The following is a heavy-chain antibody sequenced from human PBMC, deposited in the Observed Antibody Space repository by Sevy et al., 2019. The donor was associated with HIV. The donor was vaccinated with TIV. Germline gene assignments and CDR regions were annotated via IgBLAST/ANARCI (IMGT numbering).Heavy chain of an antibody. J-gene: IGHJ4*02. CDR1: GYSFTTYW. D-gene: IGHD3-9*01. V-gene: IGHV5-51*01. Sequence: GESLKISCKGSGYSFTTYWIGWVRQMPRKDLEWIGIIYPSHSEIRCSPPFQGQVTISADKSISTAYLQWSSLKASDSAVYYCVIGGRDSYVRYNDWHADYWGQGTLVTVSS. CDR3: VIGGRDSYVRYNDWHADY. CDR2: IYPSHSEI.